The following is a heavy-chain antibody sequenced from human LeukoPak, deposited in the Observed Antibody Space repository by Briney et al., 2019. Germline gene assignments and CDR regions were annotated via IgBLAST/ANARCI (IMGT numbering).Heavy chain of an antibody. CDR3: TTDQVVRGVTNDY. D-gene: IGHD3-10*01. CDR1: GFTFRSAW. V-gene: IGHV3-15*01. CDR2: IKSKTDGGTT. J-gene: IGHJ4*02. Sequence: GGSLRLSCVASGFTFRSAWMNWVRQAPGRGLEWVGRIKSKTDGGTTDYAAPVKGRFTISRDDSKTTLYLEMKSLQTEDTAVYYCTTDQVVRGVTNDYWGQGTLVTVSS.